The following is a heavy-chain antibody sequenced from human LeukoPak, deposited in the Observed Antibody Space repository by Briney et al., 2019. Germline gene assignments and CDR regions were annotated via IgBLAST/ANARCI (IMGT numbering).Heavy chain of an antibody. CDR3: ARVSSSSGLLDP. CDR1: GGSISSSSFY. Sequence: KSSETLSLTCTVSGGSISSSSFYWGWIRQSPGKGLEWIGYIYYSGSTNYNPSLKSRVTISVDTSKNQFSLKLSSVTAADTAVYYCARVSSSSGLLDPWGQGTLVTVSS. J-gene: IGHJ5*02. D-gene: IGHD6-6*01. V-gene: IGHV4-61*05. CDR2: IYYSGST.